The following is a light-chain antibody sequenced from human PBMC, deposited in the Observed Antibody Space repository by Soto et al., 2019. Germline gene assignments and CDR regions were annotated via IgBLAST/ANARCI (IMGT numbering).Light chain of an antibody. CDR2: DAS. CDR1: QSISGY. J-gene: IGKJ5*01. V-gene: IGKV3-11*01. CDR3: QQRISWPLLP. Sequence: EVVLTQSPATVSLSPGERATLSCRASQSISGYLAWFQHKPGQAPRLLIYDASNRATGVPARFSGSGSGTDFTLTISNLEPGHFAVYYFQQRISWPLLPFGQGQRLEFK.